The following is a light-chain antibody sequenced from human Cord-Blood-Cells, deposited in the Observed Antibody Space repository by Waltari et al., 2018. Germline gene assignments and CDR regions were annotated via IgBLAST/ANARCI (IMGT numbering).Light chain of an antibody. J-gene: IGLJ2*01. CDR2: EDN. V-gene: IGLV6-57*02. CDR3: QSYDSSNHVV. CDR1: SGSIASNS. Sequence: NFMLTQPHSVSESPGKTVTISCTGSSGSIASNSWPWYQHRPGSAHSTVIYEDNQRPSGVPDRFSGSIDSSSNSASLTISGLKTEDEADYYCQSYDSSNHVVFGGGTKLTVL.